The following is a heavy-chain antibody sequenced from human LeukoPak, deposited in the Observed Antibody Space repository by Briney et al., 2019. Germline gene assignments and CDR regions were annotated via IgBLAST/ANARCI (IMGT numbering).Heavy chain of an antibody. CDR3: ARGHHGYYYYYGMDV. CDR1: GGSFSGYY. V-gene: IGHV4-34*01. J-gene: IGHJ6*02. Sequence: SETLSLTCAVYGGSFSGYYWSWIRQPPGKGLEWIGEINHSGSTNYNPSLKSRVTISVDTSKNQFSLKLSSVTAADTAVYYCARGHHGYYYYYGMDVWGQGTTATVSS. CDR2: INHSGST.